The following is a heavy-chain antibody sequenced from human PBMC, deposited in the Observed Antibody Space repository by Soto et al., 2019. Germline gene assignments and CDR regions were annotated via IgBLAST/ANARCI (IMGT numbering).Heavy chain of an antibody. D-gene: IGHD2-21*02. J-gene: IGHJ4*02. V-gene: IGHV3-74*01. Sequence: EVQLVESGGGLVQPGGSLRLSCVASGFTFNYYWMHWVRQAPGKGLVWVSRIQSDGSSPDYVDSVKGRFTISRDNAKNTLYLQMNNLRAEDAAVYYCARGCDPEYWGQGTLVTVSS. CDR2: IQSDGSSP. CDR3: ARGCDPEY. CDR1: GFTFNYYW.